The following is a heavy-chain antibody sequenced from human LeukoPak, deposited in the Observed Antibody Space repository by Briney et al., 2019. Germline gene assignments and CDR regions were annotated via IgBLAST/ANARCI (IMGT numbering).Heavy chain of an antibody. CDR1: GFTFSSYW. D-gene: IGHD1-7*01. J-gene: IGHJ4*02. CDR3: ARDNNWNYPDF. CDR2: ISNDGTAT. V-gene: IGHV3-74*01. Sequence: GGSLRLSCAASGFTFSSYWMHWVRQTPGKGLVWVSRISNDGTATRYADSVKGRFTISRDNAKNTLFLQMNSLRAEDTAVYYCARDNNWNYPDFWGQGTLVTVSS.